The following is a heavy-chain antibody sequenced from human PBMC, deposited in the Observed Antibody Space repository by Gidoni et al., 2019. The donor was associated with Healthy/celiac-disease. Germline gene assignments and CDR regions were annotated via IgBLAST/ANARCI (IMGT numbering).Heavy chain of an antibody. J-gene: IGHJ6*02. V-gene: IGHV4-38-2*01. D-gene: IGHD3-10*01. Sequence: QVQLQESGPGLVKPSETLSLTCAVSGYSISSGYYWGWIRQPPGKALEWIGSIYHSGSTYYNPSLKSRVTISVDTSKNQFSLKPSSVTAADTAVYYCARSGTPRYYYYGMDVWGQGTTVTVSS. CDR2: IYHSGST. CDR3: ARSGTPRYYYYGMDV. CDR1: GYSISSGYY.